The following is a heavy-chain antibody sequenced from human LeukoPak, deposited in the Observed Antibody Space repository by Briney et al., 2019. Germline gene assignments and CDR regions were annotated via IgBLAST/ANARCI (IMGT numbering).Heavy chain of an antibody. Sequence: SETLSLTCAVSGGSFSDFYWNWIRQPPGKGLEWIGEVNYSGSTYYNPSLKSRVTISVDTSKNQFSLKLNSVTAADTAVYYCARVWIDSGIYYDDRGAFDYWGQGTLVTVSS. CDR3: ARVWIDSGIYYDDRGAFDY. V-gene: IGHV4-34*01. J-gene: IGHJ4*02. D-gene: IGHD1-26*01. CDR2: VNYSGST. CDR1: GGSFSDFY.